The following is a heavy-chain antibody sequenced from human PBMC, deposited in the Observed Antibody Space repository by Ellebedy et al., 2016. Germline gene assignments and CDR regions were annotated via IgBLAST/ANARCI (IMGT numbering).Heavy chain of an antibody. CDR2: IYPGDSDT. J-gene: IGHJ5*02. Sequence: GESLKISXKGSGYSFTSYWIGWVRQMPGKGLEWMGIIYPGDSDTRYSPSFQGQVTISADKSISTAYLQWSSLKASDTAMYYCARDPWFGELSGWFDPWGQGTLVTVSS. CDR3: ARDPWFGELSGWFDP. V-gene: IGHV5-51*01. CDR1: GYSFTSYW. D-gene: IGHD3-10*01.